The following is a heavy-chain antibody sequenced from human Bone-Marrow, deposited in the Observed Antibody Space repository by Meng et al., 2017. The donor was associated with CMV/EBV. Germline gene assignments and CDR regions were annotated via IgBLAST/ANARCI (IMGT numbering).Heavy chain of an antibody. J-gene: IGHJ4*01. Sequence: GESLKISCAASGFTVSNNYMHWVRQAPGKGLEWVSVIYSDGSTSYVESVKGRFAISRDNSKNTLYLQMNSLRAEDTAVYYCAKVPIYITGTVFDYWGQGTLVTVSS. CDR3: AKVPIYITGTVFDY. V-gene: IGHV3-53*01. CDR2: IYSDGST. CDR1: GFTVSNNY. D-gene: IGHD1-20*01.